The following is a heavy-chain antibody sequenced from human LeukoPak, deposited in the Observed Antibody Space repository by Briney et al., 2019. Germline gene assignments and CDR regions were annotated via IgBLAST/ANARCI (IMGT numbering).Heavy chain of an antibody. CDR1: GGSISSRCYY. CDR2: MYYSGST. CDR3: ASVVDSSLSDGY. Sequence: SETLSLTCTVSGGSISSRCYYWGWIRQRPGKGLEWIGSMYYSGSTYYSPSLKSRVTISVDMPKKQISLKLRAVTAADTAVYYCASVVDSSLSDGYWGQGTLVTVSS. V-gene: IGHV4-39*01. D-gene: IGHD2-2*01. J-gene: IGHJ4*02.